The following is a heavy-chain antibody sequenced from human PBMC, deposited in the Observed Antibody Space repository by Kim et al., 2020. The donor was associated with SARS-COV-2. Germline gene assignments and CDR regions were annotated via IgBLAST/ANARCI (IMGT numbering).Heavy chain of an antibody. V-gene: IGHV1-18*04. CDR1: GDTSLNYG. J-gene: IGHJ4*02. CDR3: ARLYCGGYCLSREFDY. D-gene: IGHD2-21*02. Sequence: ASVKVSCKSSGDTSLNYGISLVRQAPGQGLEWMGWISPDNGHTTYAQKFQGRVTMTADTLSMTVYMELKSLRSDDTAMYYCARLYCGGYCLSREFDYWGQGTLVTVSS. CDR2: ISPDNGHT.